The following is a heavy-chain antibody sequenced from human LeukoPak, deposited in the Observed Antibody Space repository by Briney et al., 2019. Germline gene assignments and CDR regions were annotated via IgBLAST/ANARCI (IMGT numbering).Heavy chain of an antibody. D-gene: IGHD3-10*01. J-gene: IGHJ4*02. Sequence: GGSLRLSCAASGFTFSSYDMNWVRQAPGKGLEWVSYISSSGSTIYYADSVKGRFTISRDNAKNSLYLQMNSLRAEDTAVYYCARENIWFGQLSWDYWGQGTLVTVSS. CDR2: ISSSGSTI. CDR3: ARENIWFGQLSWDY. CDR1: GFTFSSYD. V-gene: IGHV3-48*03.